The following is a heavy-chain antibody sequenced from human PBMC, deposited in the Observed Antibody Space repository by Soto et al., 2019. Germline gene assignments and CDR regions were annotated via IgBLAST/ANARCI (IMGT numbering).Heavy chain of an antibody. CDR3: ARGDDYVWANDY. J-gene: IGHJ4*02. D-gene: IGHD3-16*01. V-gene: IGHV4-31*03. Sequence: SETLSLTCTVSGGSISSGGYYWSWIRQHPGKGLEWIGYIYYSGSTYYNPSLKSRVTISVDTSKNQFSLKLSSVTAADTAVYYCARGDDYVWANDYWGQGTLVTVSS. CDR2: IYYSGST. CDR1: GGSISSGGYY.